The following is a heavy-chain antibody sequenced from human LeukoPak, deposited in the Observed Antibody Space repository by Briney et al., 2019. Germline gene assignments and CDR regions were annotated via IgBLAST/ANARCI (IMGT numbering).Heavy chain of an antibody. J-gene: IGHJ6*02. V-gene: IGHV3-23*01. CDR2: LPCGGDST. CDR1: IFIFNNFA. CDR3: AKAPPSATNYYYGMDV. Sequence: PGGSVRLFCAASIFIFNNFAMPCARQAPGKGLEEVKTLPCGGDSTYSADCVKSRFTISRDNFKNTLYLPMNSLRAEDTAVYHCAKAPPSATNYYYGMDVWGQGTTVTVSS.